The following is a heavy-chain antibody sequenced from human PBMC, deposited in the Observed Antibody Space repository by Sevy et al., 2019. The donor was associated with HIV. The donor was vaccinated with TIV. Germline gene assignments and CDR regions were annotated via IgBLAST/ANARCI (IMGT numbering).Heavy chain of an antibody. CDR3: TRHVDVTSSWYQTYSFYYMDV. CDR2: ISGSSSYI. D-gene: IGHD6-13*01. J-gene: IGHJ6*03. Sequence: GGSLRLSCAASGFTFSSYGLSWVRQAPGKGLEWVSSISGSSSYIYHTDSVKGRFTISRDNAKNSLDMQMNSLRAEDTAVYYCTRHVDVTSSWYQTYSFYYMDVWGKGTTVTVSS. V-gene: IGHV3-21*01. CDR1: GFTFSSYG.